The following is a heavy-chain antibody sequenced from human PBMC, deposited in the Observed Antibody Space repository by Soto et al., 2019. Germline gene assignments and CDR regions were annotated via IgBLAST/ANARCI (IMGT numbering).Heavy chain of an antibody. CDR2: IHHSGST. CDR1: GASFSGYY. Sequence: SETLSLTCSVYGASFSGYYWSWIRQSPGKGLEWIGEIHHSGSTHYNPSLKSRLTFSIDESQSQFYMMLTSVTAADTALYFCARGHSTSGYDSWGQGSLVTV. D-gene: IGHD6-6*01. J-gene: IGHJ4*02. CDR3: ARGHSTSGYDS. V-gene: IGHV4-34*01.